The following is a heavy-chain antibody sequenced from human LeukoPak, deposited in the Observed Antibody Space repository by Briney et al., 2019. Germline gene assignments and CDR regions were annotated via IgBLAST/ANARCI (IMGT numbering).Heavy chain of an antibody. D-gene: IGHD5-18*01. CDR1: GFTFTNYA. CDR3: VRHDSFIPF. Sequence: GGSLRLSCAASGFTFTNYAMTWVCQAPGKGLEWVSSISDTYSATYYTDSVKGRFTISRDNSKNTVYLQLNNLRAEDTAVYFCVRHDSFIPFWGQGTLVTVSS. J-gene: IGHJ4*02. CDR2: ISDTYSAT. V-gene: IGHV3-23*01.